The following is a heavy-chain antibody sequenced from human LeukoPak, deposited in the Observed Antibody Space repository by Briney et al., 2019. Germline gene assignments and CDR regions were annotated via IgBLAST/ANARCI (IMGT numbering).Heavy chain of an antibody. D-gene: IGHD4-17*01. Sequence: PGGSLRLSCAASGFTFSSYAMSWVRQAPGKGLEWVSAISGSDGSTYYADSVKGRFTISRDNSKNTLYLQMNSLRAEDTALYYCAKGTGTSIVETTGWFDPWGQGTLVTVSS. CDR1: GFTFSSYA. CDR3: AKGTGTSIVETTGWFDP. V-gene: IGHV3-23*01. CDR2: ISGSDGST. J-gene: IGHJ5*02.